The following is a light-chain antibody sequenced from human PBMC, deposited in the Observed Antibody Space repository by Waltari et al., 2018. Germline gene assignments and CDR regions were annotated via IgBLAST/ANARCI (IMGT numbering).Light chain of an antibody. V-gene: IGKV3-20*01. CDR2: AAS. Sequence: VLTQSPGTLSLSPGEIATLSCRASQRVANNYLAWYQQRPGQAPRLLIYAASSRATGIPDRFSGSVSGTEFTHTISRLEPEDSAVYYCHQYGLSARTFGQGTKVEI. CDR3: HQYGLSART. J-gene: IGKJ1*01. CDR1: QRVANNY.